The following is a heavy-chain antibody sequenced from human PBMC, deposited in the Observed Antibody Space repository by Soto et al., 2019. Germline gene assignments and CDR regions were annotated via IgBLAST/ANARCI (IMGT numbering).Heavy chain of an antibody. J-gene: IGHJ4*02. D-gene: IGHD3-3*01. CDR2: ISYDGSNK. CDR3: AKDQRYYDFQPPGY. Sequence: PGGSLRLSCAASGFTFSSYGMHWVRLALGKGLEWVAVISYDGSNKYYADSVKGRFTISRDNSKNTLYLQMNSLRAEDTAVYYCAKDQRYYDFQPPGYWGQGTLVTVS. V-gene: IGHV3-30*18. CDR1: GFTFSSYG.